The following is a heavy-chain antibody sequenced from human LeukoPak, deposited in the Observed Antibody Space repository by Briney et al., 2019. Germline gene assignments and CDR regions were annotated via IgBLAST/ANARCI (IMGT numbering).Heavy chain of an antibody. CDR2: INSDGSST. CDR1: GFTFSSYR. D-gene: IGHD5-18*01. CDR3: ARDDPDTAMVD. Sequence: GGSLRLSCAASGFTFSSYRMHWVRQAPGKGLVWVSRINSDGSSTSYADSVKGRFTISRDNAKNTLYLQMNSLRAEDTSVYYCARDDPDTAMVDWGQGTLVTVSS. V-gene: IGHV3-74*01. J-gene: IGHJ4*02.